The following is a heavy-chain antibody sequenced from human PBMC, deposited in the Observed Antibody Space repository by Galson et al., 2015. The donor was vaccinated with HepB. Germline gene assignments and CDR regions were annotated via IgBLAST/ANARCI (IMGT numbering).Heavy chain of an antibody. CDR2: TWYDGTDK. CDR3: VKDRGMGSAWHVLEH. J-gene: IGHJ4*02. D-gene: IGHD3-10*02. Sequence: SLRLSCAASGFNFGSYGMHWVRQAPGKGLEWVAVTWYDGTDKKYAESVKGRFTISRDNSKNTLYLQMNSVRVEDTAGYYCVKDRGMGSAWHVLEHWGQGALVTVSS. V-gene: IGHV3-33*06. CDR1: GFNFGSYG.